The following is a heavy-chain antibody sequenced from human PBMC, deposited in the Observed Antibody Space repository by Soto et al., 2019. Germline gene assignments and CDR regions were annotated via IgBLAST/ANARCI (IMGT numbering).Heavy chain of an antibody. V-gene: IGHV1-69*13. CDR2: IIPIFGTA. D-gene: IGHD2-15*01. Sequence: GASVNVSCKASGGTFSSYAISWVRQAPGQGLERMGGIIPIFGTANYAQKFQGRVTITADESTSTAYMELSSLRSEDTAVYYCARDRYCSGGSCRNPNGAYGIWGQGTMVTVSS. CDR3: ARDRYCSGGSCRNPNGAYGI. CDR1: GGTFSSYA. J-gene: IGHJ3*02.